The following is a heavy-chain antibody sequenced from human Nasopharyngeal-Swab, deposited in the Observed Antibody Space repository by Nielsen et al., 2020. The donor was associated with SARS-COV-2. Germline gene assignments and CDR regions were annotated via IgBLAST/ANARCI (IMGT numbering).Heavy chain of an antibody. V-gene: IGHV4-59*01. CDR2: IYYSGST. Sequence: WIRQPPGKGLEWIGYIYYSGSTNYNPSLKSRVTISVDTSKNQFSLKLSSVTVADTAVYYCATAANYDILTGYYSYYYYMDVWGKGTTVTVPS. CDR3: ATAANYDILTGYYSYYYYMDV. J-gene: IGHJ6*03. D-gene: IGHD3-9*01.